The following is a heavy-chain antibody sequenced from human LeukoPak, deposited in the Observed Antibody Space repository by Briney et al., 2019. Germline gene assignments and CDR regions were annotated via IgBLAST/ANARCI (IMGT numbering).Heavy chain of an antibody. V-gene: IGHV1-46*01. Sequence: ASVKVSCKASGYTFTSNXISWVRQAPGQGLEWMGIIYPSGGSTSYAQKFQGRVTMTRDTSTSTVYMELSSLRSEDTAVYYCARGGVTTVVCFDYWGQGTLVTVSS. CDR3: ARGGVTTVVCFDY. J-gene: IGHJ4*02. CDR1: GYTFTSNX. CDR2: IYPSGGST. D-gene: IGHD4-23*01.